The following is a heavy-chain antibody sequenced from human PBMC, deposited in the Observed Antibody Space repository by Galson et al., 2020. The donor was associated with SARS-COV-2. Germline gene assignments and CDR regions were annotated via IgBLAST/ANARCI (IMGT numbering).Heavy chain of an antibody. CDR1: GGSISSSSYY. J-gene: IGHJ5*02. Sequence: SETLSLTCTVSGGSISSSSYYWGWIRQPPGKGLEWIGSIYYAGSTYYNPSLKSRVTISVDTSKNQFSLKLSSVTAADTAVYYCACETVMVRGVLIMDGNWFDPWGQGTLVTVSS. D-gene: IGHD3-10*01. CDR2: IYYAGST. V-gene: IGHV4-39*01. CDR3: ACETVMVRGVLIMDGNWFDP.